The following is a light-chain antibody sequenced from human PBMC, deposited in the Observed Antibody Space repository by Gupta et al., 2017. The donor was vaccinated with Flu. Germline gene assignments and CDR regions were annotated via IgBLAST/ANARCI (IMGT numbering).Light chain of an antibody. Sequence: GQTAGITFSGETVSKQYVGWYHQRPGQAPVLVILKDTERATGIPDRFSGARSGTLVTLTITEVRSDDEADYYGQSVDFAGSYRLVGGGTKLTVL. CDR3: QSVDFAGSYRL. CDR1: TVSKQY. J-gene: IGLJ2*01. CDR2: KDT. V-gene: IGLV3-25*03.